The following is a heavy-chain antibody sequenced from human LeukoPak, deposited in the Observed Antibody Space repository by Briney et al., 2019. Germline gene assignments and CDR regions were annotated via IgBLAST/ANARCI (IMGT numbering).Heavy chain of an antibody. D-gene: IGHD5-18*01. J-gene: IGHJ4*02. Sequence: ASVKVSCTASGGTFSSYAISWVRQAPGQGLEWMGGIIPIFGTANYAQKFQGRVTITADKSTSTAYMELSSLRSEDTAVYYCAREDIGSYGNFDYWGQGTLVTVSS. CDR2: IIPIFGTA. CDR3: AREDIGSYGNFDY. CDR1: GGTFSSYA. V-gene: IGHV1-69*06.